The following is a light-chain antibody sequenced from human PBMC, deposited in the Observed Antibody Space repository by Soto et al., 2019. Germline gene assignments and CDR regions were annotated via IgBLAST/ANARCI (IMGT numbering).Light chain of an antibody. J-gene: IGLJ1*01. V-gene: IGLV2-14*03. CDR3: SSYTSGSTYV. CDR1: ISDVGGYSY. Sequence: QSALTQPASLSGSPGQSITLSCTGTISDVGGYSYVSWYQQHPGRAPKLIIYEVTYRPSRVSNRFSGSKSGNTASLTISGLQAEDEADYYCSSYTSGSTYVFGAGTKVTVL. CDR2: EVT.